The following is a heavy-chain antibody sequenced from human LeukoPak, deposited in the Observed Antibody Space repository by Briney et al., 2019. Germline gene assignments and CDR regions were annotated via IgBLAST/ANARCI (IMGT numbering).Heavy chain of an antibody. Sequence: GGSLRLSCAASGFTVSSYGMRWVRQAPGKGLEWVAVISYDGSNKYYADSVKGRFTISRDNSKNTLYLQMNSLRAEDTAVYYCAKDLGYCSSTSCYGGAFDIWGQGTMVTVSS. V-gene: IGHV3-30*18. D-gene: IGHD2-2*01. CDR1: GFTVSSYG. CDR2: ISYDGSNK. CDR3: AKDLGYCSSTSCYGGAFDI. J-gene: IGHJ3*02.